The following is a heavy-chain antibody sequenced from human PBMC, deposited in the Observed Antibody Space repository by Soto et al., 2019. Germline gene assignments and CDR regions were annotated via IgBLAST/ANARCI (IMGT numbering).Heavy chain of an antibody. CDR2: MNPNSGNT. V-gene: IGHV1-8*01. D-gene: IGHD1-26*01. CDR1: GYTFTSYD. CDR3: ASTWGGWGATPYYYYGMDV. J-gene: IGHJ6*02. Sequence: ASVKVSCKASGYTFTSYDINWVRQATGQGLEWMGWMNPNSGNTGYAQKFQGRVTMTRNTSISTAYMELSSLRSEDTAVYSWASTWGGWGATPYYYYGMDVWGQGTTVTVSS.